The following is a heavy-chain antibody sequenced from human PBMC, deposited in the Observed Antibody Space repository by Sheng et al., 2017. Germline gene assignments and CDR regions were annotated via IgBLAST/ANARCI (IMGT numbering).Heavy chain of an antibody. CDR3: ARLVGYSSGWYHFDF. J-gene: IGHJ4*02. D-gene: IGHD6-19*01. Sequence: QVQLQESGPGLVKPSETLSLTCNVSGGSISTHYWSWIRQPPGKGLEWIGYVYNIGSTKYNPSLRSRVTISVDTSKNQFSLNLNSVTAADTAVYYCARLVGYSSGWYHFDFWGQGTLVTVSS. CDR2: VYNIGST. V-gene: IGHV4-59*11. CDR1: GGSISTHY.